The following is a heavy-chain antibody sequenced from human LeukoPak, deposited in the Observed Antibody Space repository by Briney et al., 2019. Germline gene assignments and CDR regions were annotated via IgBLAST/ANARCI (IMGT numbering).Heavy chain of an antibody. CDR3: ATHGYSELRYFDWSTNE. CDR2: IKEDGSEK. CDR1: GFTFSAHW. J-gene: IGHJ4*02. Sequence: GGSLRLSCAASGFTFSAHWMSWVRQAPGKGLEWVANIKEDGSEKYYVDSVEGRFTISRDNAKKSLYLQMDSLRAEDTAVYYCATHGYSELRYFDWSTNEWGQGTLVTVSS. V-gene: IGHV3-7*01. D-gene: IGHD3-9*01.